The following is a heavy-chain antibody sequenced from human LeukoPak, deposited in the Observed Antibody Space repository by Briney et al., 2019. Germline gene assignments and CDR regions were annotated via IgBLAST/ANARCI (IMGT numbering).Heavy chain of an antibody. CDR2: IKQDGSEK. CDR1: GFTFSYYW. J-gene: IGHJ4*02. V-gene: IGHV3-7*04. Sequence: PGGSLRLSCSASGFTFSYYWMGWVRQAPGKGLEWVANIKQDGSEKYYVDSVRGRFTISRDNAKNSLYLQMNSMRAEDTAVYYCAGGGYWGQGALVTVSS. CDR3: AGGGY.